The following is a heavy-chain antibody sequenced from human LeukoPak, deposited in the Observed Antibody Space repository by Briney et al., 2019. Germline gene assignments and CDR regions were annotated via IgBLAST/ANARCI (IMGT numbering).Heavy chain of an antibody. Sequence: PGRSLRLSCAASGFTSSSYGMHWVRQAPGKGLEWVAVIWYDGSNKYYADSVKGRFTISRDNSKNTLYLQMNSLRAEDTAVYYCAKGVTIDAFDIWGQGTMVTVSS. V-gene: IGHV3-33*06. J-gene: IGHJ3*02. CDR1: GFTSSSYG. D-gene: IGHD3-3*01. CDR3: AKGVTIDAFDI. CDR2: IWYDGSNK.